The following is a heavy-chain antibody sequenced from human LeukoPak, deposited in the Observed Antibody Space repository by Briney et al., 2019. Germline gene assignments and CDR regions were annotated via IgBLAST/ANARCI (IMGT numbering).Heavy chain of an antibody. CDR2: IRYDGSNK. Sequence: GGSLRLSCAASGFTFSSYSMNWVRQAPGKGLEWVAFIRYDGSNKYYADSVKGRFTISRDNSKNTLYLQMNSLRAEDTAVYYCAKMVSSGYSSSYWGQGTLVTVSS. V-gene: IGHV3-30*02. CDR1: GFTFSSYS. J-gene: IGHJ4*02. CDR3: AKMVSSGYSSSY. D-gene: IGHD6-13*01.